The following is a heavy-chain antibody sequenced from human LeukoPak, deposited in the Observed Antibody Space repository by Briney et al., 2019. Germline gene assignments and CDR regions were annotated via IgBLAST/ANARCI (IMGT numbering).Heavy chain of an antibody. D-gene: IGHD1-26*01. CDR3: AKDVPSGSYPRWAFDI. J-gene: IGHJ3*02. V-gene: IGHV3-30-3*01. CDR1: GFTFSSYA. CDR2: ISYDGSNK. Sequence: PGGSLRLSCAASGFTFSSYAMHWVRQAPGKGLEWVAVISYDGSNKYYADSVKGRFTISRDNSKNTLYLQMNSLRAEDTAVYYCAKDVPSGSYPRWAFDIWGQGTMVTVSS.